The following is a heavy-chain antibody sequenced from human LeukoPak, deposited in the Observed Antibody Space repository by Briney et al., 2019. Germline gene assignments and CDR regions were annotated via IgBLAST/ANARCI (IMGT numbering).Heavy chain of an antibody. J-gene: IGHJ6*03. CDR1: GGPISSYY. CDR2: IYYSGNT. CDR3: ASGGSSYYYYYHYMDV. V-gene: IGHV4-59*01. Sequence: PSETLSLTCTVSGGPISSYYWNWIRQPPGKGLEWIGYIYYSGNTNYNPSLKSRVTISVDTSKNQFSLKLSSVTAADTAVYYCASGGSSYYYYYHYMDVWGKGTTVTVSS. D-gene: IGHD4-23*01.